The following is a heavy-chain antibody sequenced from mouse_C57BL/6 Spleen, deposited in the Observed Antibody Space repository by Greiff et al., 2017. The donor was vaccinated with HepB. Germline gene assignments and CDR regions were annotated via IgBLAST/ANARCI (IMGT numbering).Heavy chain of an antibody. D-gene: IGHD3-1*01. V-gene: IGHV1-50*01. Sequence: QVQLKQSGAELVKPGASVKLSCKASGYTFTSYWMQWVKQRPGQGLEWIGEIDPSDSYTNYNQKFKGKATLTVDTSSSTAYMQLSSLTSDESAVYYCARSGYDPAWFAYWGQGTLVTVSA. CDR2: IDPSDSYT. CDR3: ARSGYDPAWFAY. J-gene: IGHJ3*01. CDR1: GYTFTSYW.